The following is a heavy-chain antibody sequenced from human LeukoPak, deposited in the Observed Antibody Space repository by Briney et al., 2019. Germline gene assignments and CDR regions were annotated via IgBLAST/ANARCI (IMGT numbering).Heavy chain of an antibody. D-gene: IGHD6-13*01. V-gene: IGHV3-23*01. CDR2: ITGSGGTT. Sequence: GGSLRLSCAASGFAFSNYVMNWVRQAPGKGLEWVSGITGSGGTTYYADSVKGRFTISRDNSKNTLYLQMNSPRAEDTAAYYCAREVPGIAAAGTDYWGQGTLVTISS. J-gene: IGHJ4*02. CDR1: GFAFSNYV. CDR3: AREVPGIAAAGTDY.